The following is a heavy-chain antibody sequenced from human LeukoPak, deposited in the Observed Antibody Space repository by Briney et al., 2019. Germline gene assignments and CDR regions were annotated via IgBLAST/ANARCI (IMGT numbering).Heavy chain of an antibody. D-gene: IGHD1-26*01. V-gene: IGHV3-23*01. J-gene: IGHJ3*02. CDR1: GFTFSSYA. CDR3: ARDGIRSVGVTDAFDI. Sequence: PGGSLRLSCAASGFTFSSYAMSWVRQAPGKGLEWVSAISGSGGSTYYADSVKGRFTISRDNSKNTLYLQMNSLRAEDTAVYYCARDGIRSVGVTDAFDIWGQGTMVTVSS. CDR2: ISGSGGST.